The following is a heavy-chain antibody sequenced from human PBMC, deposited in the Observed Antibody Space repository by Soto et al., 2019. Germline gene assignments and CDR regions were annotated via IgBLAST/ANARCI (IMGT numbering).Heavy chain of an antibody. CDR1: GDSVSSNTAS. D-gene: IGHD5-12*01. Sequence: SQTLSLTCAISGDSVSSNTASWNWIRQSPSRGLEWLGRTYFRSKWYNDYAVSVKSRIIINPDTSNNQFSLQLNSVTPEDAAVYFCAKGDNLGPKTGYAFDPWGQGIMVTVS. V-gene: IGHV6-1*01. J-gene: IGHJ5*02. CDR2: TYFRSKWYN. CDR3: AKGDNLGPKTGYAFDP.